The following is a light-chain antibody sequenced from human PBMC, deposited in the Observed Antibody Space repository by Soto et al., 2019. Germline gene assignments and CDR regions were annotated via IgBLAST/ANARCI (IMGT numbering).Light chain of an antibody. J-gene: IGLJ3*02. V-gene: IGLV4-69*01. CDR3: QTWSTGIRV. CDR2: LNSDGSH. CDR1: SGHSSYA. Sequence: QLVLTQSPSASASLGASVKLTCPLSSGHSSYAIAWHQQQPEKGPRYLMKLNSDGSHSKGDGIPDRFSGSSSGTERYLTISSLQSEDEADYYCQTWSTGIRVFGGGTQLTVL.